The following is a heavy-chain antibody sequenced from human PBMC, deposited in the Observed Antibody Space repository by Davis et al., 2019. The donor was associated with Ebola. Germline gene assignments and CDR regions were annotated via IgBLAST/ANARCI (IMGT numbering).Heavy chain of an antibody. Sequence: MPSETLSLTCTVSGGSISSYYWSWIRQPPGKGLEWIGYIYYSGSTNYNPSLKSRVTISVDTSKNQFSLKLSSVTAADTAVYYCARVFWHYDSSGYYLHPFDYWGQGTLVTVSS. J-gene: IGHJ4*02. V-gene: IGHV4-59*12. CDR3: ARVFWHYDSSGYYLHPFDY. CDR2: IYYSGST. CDR1: GGSISSYY. D-gene: IGHD3-22*01.